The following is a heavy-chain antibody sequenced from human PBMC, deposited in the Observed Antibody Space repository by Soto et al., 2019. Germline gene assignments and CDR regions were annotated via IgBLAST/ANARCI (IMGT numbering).Heavy chain of an antibody. CDR3: IRSGNSHSFDYYYNMDV. CDR1: GFTFSNYA. V-gene: IGHV3-23*01. J-gene: IGHJ6*02. CDR2: ISGSGVIK. D-gene: IGHD3-10*01. Sequence: EVQLLQSGGGWVQPGGSLRLSCAASGFTFSNYAMAWVRQAPGKGLEWVSSISGSGVIKYYADSVQGRFTISRDNSNNTLSVQMNSLRVEDTAIYYCIRSGNSHSFDYYYNMDVWGQGTTVTVSS.